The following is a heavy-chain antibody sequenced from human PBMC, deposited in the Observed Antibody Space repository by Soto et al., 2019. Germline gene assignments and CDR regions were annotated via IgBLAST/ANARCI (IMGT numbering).Heavy chain of an antibody. J-gene: IGHJ6*03. CDR1: GGSISSYY. V-gene: IGHV4-59*08. Sequence: SETLSLTCTVSGGSISSYYWGWIRQPPGKGLEWIGYIYYSGSTNYNPSLKSRVTISVDTSKNQFSLKLSSVTAADTAVYYCARHALATNYYYYYYMYVWGKGTTGTVS. CDR2: IYYSGST. D-gene: IGHD3-3*02. CDR3: ARHALATNYYYYYYMYV.